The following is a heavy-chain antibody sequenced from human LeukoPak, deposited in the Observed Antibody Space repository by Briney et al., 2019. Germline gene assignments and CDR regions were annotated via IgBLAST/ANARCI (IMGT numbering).Heavy chain of an antibody. J-gene: IGHJ4*02. CDR1: GGSTSSYY. CDR3: ARGDRLTATLAY. V-gene: IGHV4-59*08. Sequence: SETPSLTCTVSGGSTSSYYWSWIPQPPGKGLEWIGYIYYSGSTNYHPSLKSRVTISVATSKNQFSLKLSSVTAADTAVYYCARGDRLTATLAYWGQGTLVTVSS. CDR2: IYYSGST. D-gene: IGHD2-15*01.